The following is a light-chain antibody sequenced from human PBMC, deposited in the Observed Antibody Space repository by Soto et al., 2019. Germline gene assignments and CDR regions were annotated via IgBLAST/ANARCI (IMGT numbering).Light chain of an antibody. CDR3: AAWDDTLGARV. CDR2: SND. V-gene: IGLV1-44*01. Sequence: QPVLTQPPSASGTPGQRVTISCSGSNSNIGRNTVSWYQQVPGTAPKSLIYSNDQRPSGVPDRISGSRSGTSASLAISGLQSGDEAEYYCAAWDDTLGARVFGGGTKLTVL. CDR1: NSNIGRNT. J-gene: IGLJ2*01.